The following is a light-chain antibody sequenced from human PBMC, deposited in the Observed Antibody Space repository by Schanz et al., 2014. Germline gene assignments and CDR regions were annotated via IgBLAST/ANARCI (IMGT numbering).Light chain of an antibody. CDR2: DVT. CDR1: SSDVGGYKY. CDR3: CSYAGSYSYV. Sequence: QSALTQPPSASGSPGQSVTISCTGTSSDVGGYKYVSWYQQHPGKAPKLMIYDVTKRPSGVPDRFSGSKSGNTASLTVSGLQAEDEDDYYCCSYAGSYSYVFGTGTKLTV. J-gene: IGLJ1*01. V-gene: IGLV2-8*01.